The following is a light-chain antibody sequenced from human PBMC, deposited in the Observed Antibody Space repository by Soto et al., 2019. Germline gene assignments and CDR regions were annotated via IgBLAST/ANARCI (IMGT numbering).Light chain of an antibody. CDR1: QSVSSN. CDR2: GAS. V-gene: IGKV3-15*01. J-gene: IGKJ5*01. Sequence: EIVMTQSPATLSVSPGERATLSCRASQSVSSNLAWYQQKPGQAPRLLIYGASTRATGIPARFSGSGSGTEFTLTNSSLQSEDFAVYCCQQYNNWLSITFGQGTRLEIK. CDR3: QQYNNWLSIT.